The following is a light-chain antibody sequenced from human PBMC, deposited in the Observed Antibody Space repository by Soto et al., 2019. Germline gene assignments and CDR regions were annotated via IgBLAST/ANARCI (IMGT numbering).Light chain of an antibody. Sequence: QSVLTQPASVSDSPGQSITISCTGTSSDVGGSNFVSWYQQHPGKPPKLIIYEGTKRPSGVSNRFSGSKSGNTASLTISGLQAEDEADYFCCSYATSSTFYVFGTGTKVTVL. J-gene: IGLJ1*01. V-gene: IGLV2-23*01. CDR2: EGT. CDR1: SSDVGGSNF. CDR3: CSYATSSTFYV.